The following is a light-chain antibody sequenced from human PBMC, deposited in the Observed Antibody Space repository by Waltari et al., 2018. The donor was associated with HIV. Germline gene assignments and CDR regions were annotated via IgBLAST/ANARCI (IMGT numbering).Light chain of an antibody. J-gene: IGLJ2*01. CDR2: DVN. Sequence: QSALTQPASVSGSPGQSIHISWYRQNPREHPKLIIDDVNKRPTGISSRFSGSKSGNTASLTISGLQAEDEADFYCSSYTTSSVLVFGGGTKLTVL. V-gene: IGLV2-14*03. CDR3: SSYTTSSVLV.